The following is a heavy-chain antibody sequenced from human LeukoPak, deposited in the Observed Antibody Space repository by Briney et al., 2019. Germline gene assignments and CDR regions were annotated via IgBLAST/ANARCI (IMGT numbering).Heavy chain of an antibody. V-gene: IGHV3-23*01. Sequence: GGSLRLSCAASGFTFSSYAMSWVRQAPGKGLEWVSGISGSDGSTNYADSVKGRFTISRENSKNTLYLQMNSLRAEDTAVYYCAKDPCSSTSCYVDYWGQGTLVTVSS. CDR1: GFTFSSYA. CDR3: AKDPCSSTSCYVDY. CDR2: ISGSDGST. J-gene: IGHJ4*02. D-gene: IGHD2-2*01.